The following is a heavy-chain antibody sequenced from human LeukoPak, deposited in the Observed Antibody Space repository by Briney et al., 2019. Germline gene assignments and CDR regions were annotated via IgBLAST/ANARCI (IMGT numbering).Heavy chain of an antibody. CDR3: ATGPSSGWYGDY. V-gene: IGHV1-46*01. D-gene: IGHD6-19*01. Sequence: ASVKVSCKASGHTFSSYFMHWVRQAPGQGLEWMGIINPSGGTSYARKFRGRVTMTRDTSTSTVYLELSSLRSEDTAVYYCATGPSSGWYGDYWGQGTLVTVSS. CDR2: INPSGGT. J-gene: IGHJ4*02. CDR1: GHTFSSYF.